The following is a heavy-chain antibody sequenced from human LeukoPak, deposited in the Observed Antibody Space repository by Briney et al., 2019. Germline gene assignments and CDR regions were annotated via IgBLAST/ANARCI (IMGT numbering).Heavy chain of an antibody. Sequence: SEPLSLTCTVSGGSISSSSYYGGRIRQPPRKGLVWIGSSYYSVSTYYNPCLTSRVIISVDTSKNQFSLKLSSVTAADTAVYYCARHRLYYYDDSGYYYYFDYWGQGTLVTVSS. CDR3: ARHRLYYYDDSGYYYYFDY. V-gene: IGHV4-39*01. J-gene: IGHJ4*02. CDR1: GGSISSSSYY. CDR2: SYYSVST. D-gene: IGHD3-22*01.